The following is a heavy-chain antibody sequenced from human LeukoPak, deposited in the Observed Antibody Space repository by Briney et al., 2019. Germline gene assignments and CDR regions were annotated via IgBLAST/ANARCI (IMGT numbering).Heavy chain of an antibody. Sequence: KPSETLSLTCTVSGGSISSSSYYWGWVRQPPGKGLEWVGRINYSGSTYYNPSLKSRVTISVDTSKNQFSLTLKSVTAAVTAVYYCVRGGSSGWVNWFDPWGQGTLVTVSS. CDR2: INYSGST. V-gene: IGHV4-39*07. CDR3: VRGGSSGWVNWFDP. D-gene: IGHD6-19*01. CDR1: GGSISSSSYY. J-gene: IGHJ5*02.